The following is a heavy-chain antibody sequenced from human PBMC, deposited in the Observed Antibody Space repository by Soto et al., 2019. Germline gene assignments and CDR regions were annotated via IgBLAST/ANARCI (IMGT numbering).Heavy chain of an antibody. CDR3: ASGIAVAGTYYYYYMDG. J-gene: IGHJ6*03. CDR2: INPNSGGT. Sequence: ASVKVSCKASGYTFTGYYMRWVRQAPGQGLEWMGWINPNSGGTNYAQKFQGWVTMTRDTSMSTAYMELSSLRSDDTAVYYCASGIAVAGTYYYYYMDGWAKGNTVTFSS. V-gene: IGHV1-2*04. CDR1: GYTFTGYY. D-gene: IGHD6-19*01.